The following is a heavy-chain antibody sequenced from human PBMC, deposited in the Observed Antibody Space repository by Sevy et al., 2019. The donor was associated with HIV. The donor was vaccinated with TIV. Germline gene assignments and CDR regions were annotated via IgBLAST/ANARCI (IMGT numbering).Heavy chain of an antibody. CDR1: GFTFSSYA. CDR3: ARTVVVVAAFDY. Sequence: GGSLRLSCAASGFTFSSYAMHWVRQAPGKGLEWVAVISYDGSNKYYADSVKGRFTISRDNSKNTLYLPMNSLRAEDTAVYYCARTVVVVAAFDYWGQGTLVTVSS. V-gene: IGHV3-30-3*01. D-gene: IGHD2-15*01. CDR2: ISYDGSNK. J-gene: IGHJ4*02.